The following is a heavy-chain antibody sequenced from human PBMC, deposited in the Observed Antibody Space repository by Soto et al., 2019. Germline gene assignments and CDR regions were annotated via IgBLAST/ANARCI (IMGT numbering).Heavy chain of an antibody. CDR3: TRHALQYCGGDCYLLPYFDL. Sequence: EVQLVESGGGLVQPGGSLKLSCAASGFTFSGSAMHWVRQASGKGLEWVGRIRSKANSYATAYAASVKGRFTISRDDSKYTAYLQMNSLKTEDTAVYYCTRHALQYCGGDCYLLPYFDLWGRGTLVTVSS. V-gene: IGHV3-73*02. J-gene: IGHJ2*01. CDR1: GFTFSGSA. D-gene: IGHD2-21*02. CDR2: IRSKANSYAT.